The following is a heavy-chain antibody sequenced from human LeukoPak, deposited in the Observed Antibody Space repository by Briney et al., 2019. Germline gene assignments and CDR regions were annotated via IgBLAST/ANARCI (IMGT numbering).Heavy chain of an antibody. Sequence: GGSLRLSCAASGFTFSTYWMHWVRQAPGKGLELVSRVNSDGSRTTYADSVKGRFTISRDNAKNTLYLQMNSLRTEDTAVYYCARPETQYSSGLDGFDIWGQGTMVTVSS. D-gene: IGHD6-19*01. CDR1: GFTFSTYW. J-gene: IGHJ3*02. CDR3: ARPETQYSSGLDGFDI. CDR2: VNSDGSRT. V-gene: IGHV3-74*01.